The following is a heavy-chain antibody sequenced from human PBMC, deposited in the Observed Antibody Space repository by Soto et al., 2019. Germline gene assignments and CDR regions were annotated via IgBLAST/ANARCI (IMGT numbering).Heavy chain of an antibody. CDR1: GGSISSGGYY. J-gene: IGHJ5*02. D-gene: IGHD3-22*01. CDR2: IYYSGST. Sequence: PSETLSLTCTVSGGSISSGGYYWSWIRQHPGKGLEWIGYIYYSGSTYYNPSLKSRVTISVDTSKNQFSLKLSSVTAADTAVYYCERDGGTDSSGPFPLAWGQGTLVTVSS. CDR3: ERDGGTDSSGPFPLA. V-gene: IGHV4-31*03.